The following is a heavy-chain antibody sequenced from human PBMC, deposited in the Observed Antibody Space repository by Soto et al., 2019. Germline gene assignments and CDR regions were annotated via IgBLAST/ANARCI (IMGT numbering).Heavy chain of an antibody. CDR1: GGSFSGYY. D-gene: IGHD1-26*01. CDR2: INHSGST. V-gene: IGHV4-34*01. CDR3: ARDYRTEEEYYFDY. J-gene: IGHJ4*02. Sequence: PSETPSLTCAVFGGSFSGYYWSWIRQPPGKGLEWIGEINHSGSTNYNPSLKSRVTISVDTSKNQFSLKLSSVTAADTAVYYCARDYRTEEEYYFDYWGQGTLVTVSS.